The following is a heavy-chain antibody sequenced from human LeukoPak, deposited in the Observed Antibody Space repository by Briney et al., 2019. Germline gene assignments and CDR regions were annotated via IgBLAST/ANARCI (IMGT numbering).Heavy chain of an antibody. J-gene: IGHJ3*02. Sequence: WASVKVSCKASGFTFTSSAMQWVRQARGQRLEWIGWIVVGSGNTNYAQKFQERVTITRDMSTSTAYMELSSLRSEDTAVYYCAAESGDDSSGYLDAFDIWGQGTMVTVSS. D-gene: IGHD3-22*01. CDR2: IVVGSGNT. CDR3: AAESGDDSSGYLDAFDI. CDR1: GFTFTSSA. V-gene: IGHV1-58*02.